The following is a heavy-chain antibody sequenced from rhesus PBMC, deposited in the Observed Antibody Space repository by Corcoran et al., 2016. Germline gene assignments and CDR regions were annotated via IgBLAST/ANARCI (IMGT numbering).Heavy chain of an antibody. J-gene: IGHJ5-2*02. CDR3: ATYGASSSGWSAVSLDV. V-gene: IGHV1-111*01. CDR1: GYTFTDYY. Sequence: EVQLVQSGAEVKQPGASVKISCKASGYTFTDYYLHWVRQAPGKGLEWMGRVDPEDGEADYAQKFQDRVTITRDTSTDTAYMELSSLRSEDTAVYYCATYGASSSGWSAVSLDVWGRGVLVTVSS. CDR2: VDPEDGEA. D-gene: IGHD6S26*01.